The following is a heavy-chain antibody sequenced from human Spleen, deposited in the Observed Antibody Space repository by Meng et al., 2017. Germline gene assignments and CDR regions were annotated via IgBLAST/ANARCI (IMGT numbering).Heavy chain of an antibody. CDR2: ISSTGDST. CDR1: GFTFSYYG. CDR3: ARAANHYDSSGYYTWLDP. J-gene: IGHJ5*02. D-gene: IGHD3-22*01. Sequence: EVQLVESGGGVVQPGRSLRLSCAAAGFTFSYYGMHWVRQAPGERLEYVSAISSTGDSTFYANSVKGRFTISRDNSKNTLYLQMGSLKTEDMAVYYCARAANHYDSSGYYTWLDPWGQGILVTVSS. V-gene: IGHV3-64*01.